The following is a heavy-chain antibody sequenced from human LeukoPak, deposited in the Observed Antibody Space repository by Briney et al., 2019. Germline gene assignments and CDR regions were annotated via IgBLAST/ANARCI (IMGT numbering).Heavy chain of an antibody. Sequence: SETLSLTCAVYGGSFSGYYWSWIRQPPGKGLEWIGEINHSGSTNYNPSLKSRVTISIDTSKNQFSLRLTSVTAADTAVYYCTRGSDILTGYRTPYYFDYWGRGTLVTVSS. CDR2: INHSGST. CDR1: GGSFSGYY. CDR3: TRGSDILTGYRTPYYFDY. V-gene: IGHV4-34*01. D-gene: IGHD3-9*01. J-gene: IGHJ4*02.